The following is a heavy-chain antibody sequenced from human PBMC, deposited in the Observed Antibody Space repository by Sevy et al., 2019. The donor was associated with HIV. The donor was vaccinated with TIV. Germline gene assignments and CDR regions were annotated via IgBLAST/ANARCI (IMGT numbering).Heavy chain of an antibody. J-gene: IGHJ4*02. CDR1: GFTLDTYV. D-gene: IGHD3-22*01. Sequence: GGSLRLSCEVSGFTLDTYVMHWVRQAPGKGMEWVAIIWSDGAYQYHGDSVKGRFTISRDNSKNTLYLQMNNVRVEDTAVYYCARGGYYYDNAAYYALDSWGQGTLVTVSS. CDR2: IWSDGAYQ. CDR3: ARGGYYYDNAAYYALDS. V-gene: IGHV3-33*08.